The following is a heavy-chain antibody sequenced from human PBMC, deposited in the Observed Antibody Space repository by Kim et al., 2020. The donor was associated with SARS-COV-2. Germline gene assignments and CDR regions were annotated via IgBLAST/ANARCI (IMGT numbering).Heavy chain of an antibody. J-gene: IGHJ4*02. CDR3: ARDWYDDYYDSSGYYRPFDY. V-gene: IGHV1-18*01. CDR2: ISAYNGNT. D-gene: IGHD3-22*01. CDR1: GYTLTSYG. Sequence: ASVKVSCKASGYTLTSYGISWVRQAPGQGLEWMGWISAYNGNTNYAQKLQGRVTMTTDTSTSTAYMELRSLRSDDTAVYYCARDWYDDYYDSSGYYRPFDYWGQRTLVTVSS.